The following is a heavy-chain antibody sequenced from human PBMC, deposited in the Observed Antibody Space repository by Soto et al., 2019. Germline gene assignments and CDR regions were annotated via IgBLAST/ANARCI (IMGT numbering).Heavy chain of an antibody. D-gene: IGHD1-1*01. V-gene: IGHV1-3*01. CDR1: GYTFTGYV. Sequence: ASVKVSCKASGYTFTGYVIEWVRQAPGQGLEWLGWINAGNGNTRYSEKLQGRITTSRGTSANTAYMELSSLRSEDTAVYYCARAILSSNWKFLGDDYWGQGTLVTVSS. CDR2: INAGNGNT. CDR3: ARAILSSNWKFLGDDY. J-gene: IGHJ4*02.